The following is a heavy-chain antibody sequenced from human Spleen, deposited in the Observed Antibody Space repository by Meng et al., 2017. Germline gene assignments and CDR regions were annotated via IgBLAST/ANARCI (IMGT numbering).Heavy chain of an antibody. D-gene: IGHD3-22*01. CDR1: GDSVSGNSAA. CDR3: ARSSIVVVITYQEYYFDY. V-gene: IGHV6-1*01. Sequence: SETLSLTCAISGDSVSGNSAAWNWIRQSPSRGLEWLGRTYYRSKWFNDYAVSVKSRITINPDTSKNQFSLQLNSVTPEDTALYYCARSSIVVVITYQEYYFDYWGQGTLVTVSS. J-gene: IGHJ4*02. CDR2: TYYRSKWFN.